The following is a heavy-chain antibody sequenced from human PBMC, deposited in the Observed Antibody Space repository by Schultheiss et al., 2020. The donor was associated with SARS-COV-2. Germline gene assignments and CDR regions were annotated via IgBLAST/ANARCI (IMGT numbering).Heavy chain of an antibody. CDR2: IYYSGST. V-gene: IGHV4-59*12. CDR1: GGSISSYY. J-gene: IGHJ1*01. CDR3: ARGGGYGDYPEYFQH. Sequence: SETLSLTCTVSGGSISSYYWSWIRQHPGKGLEWIGYIYYSGSTYYNPSLKSRVTISVDRSKNQFSLKLSSVTAADTAVYYCARGGGYGDYPEYFQHWGQGTLVTVSS. D-gene: IGHD4-17*01.